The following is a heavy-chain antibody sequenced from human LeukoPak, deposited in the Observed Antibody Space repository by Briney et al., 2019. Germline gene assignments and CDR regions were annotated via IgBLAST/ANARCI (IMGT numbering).Heavy chain of an antibody. D-gene: IGHD2-15*01. CDR1: GYTFTTYG. V-gene: IGHV1-2*02. Sequence: ASVKVSCKASGYTFTTYGLSWVRQAPGQGLEWMGWINPNSGGTNYAQKFQGRVTMTRDTSISTAYMELSRLRSDDTAVYYCARVARYCSGGSCYVYFDYWGQGTPVTVSS. CDR3: ARVARYCSGGSCYVYFDY. CDR2: INPNSGGT. J-gene: IGHJ4*02.